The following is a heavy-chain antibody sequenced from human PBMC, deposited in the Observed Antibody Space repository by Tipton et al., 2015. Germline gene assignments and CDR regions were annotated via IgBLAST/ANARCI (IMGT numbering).Heavy chain of an antibody. J-gene: IGHJ4*02. CDR2: IQYSGST. CDR3: ARARERHGGLFDS. CDR1: SDSISKYY. V-gene: IGHV4-59*01. D-gene: IGHD4-23*01. Sequence: LRLSCSVSSDSISKYYWSWIRQPPGKELEWIGYIQYSGSTNYNPSLKSRVTISVDTSKTQFSLKMSSVTAPDTAVYYCARARERHGGLFDSWGQGILVTVSS.